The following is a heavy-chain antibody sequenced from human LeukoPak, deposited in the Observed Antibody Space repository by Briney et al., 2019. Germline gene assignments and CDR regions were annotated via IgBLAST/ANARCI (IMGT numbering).Heavy chain of an antibody. CDR2: ISWNSGSI. J-gene: IGHJ3*02. V-gene: IGHV3-9*03. CDR3: AKEGGTGTSGAFDI. CDR1: GFTFDDYA. D-gene: IGHD3-10*01. Sequence: GGSLRLSCAASGFTFDDYAMHWVRQAPGKGLEWVSGISWNSGSIGYADSVKGRFTISRDNAKNSLYLQMNSLRAGDMALYYCAKEGGTGTSGAFDIWGQGTMVTVSS.